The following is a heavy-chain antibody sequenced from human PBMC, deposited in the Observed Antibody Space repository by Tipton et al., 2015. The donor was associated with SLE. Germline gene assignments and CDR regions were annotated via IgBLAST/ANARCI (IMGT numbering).Heavy chain of an antibody. D-gene: IGHD6-13*01. CDR3: AKEGAGYSSSWYSDYYYGMDV. Sequence: SLRLSCAASGFTFSSYAMHWVRQAPGKGLEWVAVIWYDGSNKYYADSVKGRFTISRDNSKNTLYLQMNSLRAEDTAVYYCAKEGAGYSSSWYSDYYYGMDVWGQGTLVTVSS. J-gene: IGHJ6*02. CDR2: IWYDGSNK. V-gene: IGHV3-33*06. CDR1: GFTFSSYA.